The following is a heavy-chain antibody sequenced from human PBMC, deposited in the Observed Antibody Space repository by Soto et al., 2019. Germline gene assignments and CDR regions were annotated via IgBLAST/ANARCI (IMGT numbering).Heavy chain of an antibody. CDR1: GGSISGGGYY. Sequence: QVQLQESGPGLVEPSQTLSLTCTVSGGSISGGGYYWSWIRQHPGKVLEWIGYIHYSRTPYYNPSLKSRLTISVDTSTPQFSLNPSSVTAADTAVYYCARAWTAAAGWANWFDLWGQGTLVTVSS. J-gene: IGHJ5*02. CDR2: IHYSRTP. D-gene: IGHD2-15*01. CDR3: ARAWTAAAGWANWFDL. V-gene: IGHV4-31*03.